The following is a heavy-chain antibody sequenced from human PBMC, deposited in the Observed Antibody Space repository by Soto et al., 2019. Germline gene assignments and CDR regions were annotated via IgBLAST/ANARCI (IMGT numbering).Heavy chain of an antibody. CDR3: ASLYRYSNSFDI. V-gene: IGHV5-51*01. CDR2: IYPGDSDT. CDR1: GYSFTSNW. D-gene: IGHD1-26*01. J-gene: IGHJ3*02. Sequence: LGESLKISCKGSGYSFTSNWIGWVRQMPGKGLEWMGIIYPGDSDTRYRPSFQGQVTISADKSISTAYLQWSSLKASDTAMYYCASLYRYSNSFDIWGQGTMVTVSS.